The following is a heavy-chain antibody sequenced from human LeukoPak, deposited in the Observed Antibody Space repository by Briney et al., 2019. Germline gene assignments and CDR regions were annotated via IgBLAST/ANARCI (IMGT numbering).Heavy chain of an antibody. Sequence: ASVKVSCKASVYTFTGYYMHWVRQAPGQGLEWMGRINPNSGGTNYAQKFQGRVTMTRDTSISIAYMELSRLRSDDTAVYYCARARGTSGSYFREDFDYWGQGTLVTVSS. CDR3: ARARGTSGSYFREDFDY. CDR1: VYTFTGYY. J-gene: IGHJ4*02. CDR2: INPNSGGT. D-gene: IGHD3-10*01. V-gene: IGHV1-2*06.